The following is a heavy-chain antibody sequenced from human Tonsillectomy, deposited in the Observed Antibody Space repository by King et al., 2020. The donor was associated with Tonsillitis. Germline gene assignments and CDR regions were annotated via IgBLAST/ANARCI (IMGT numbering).Heavy chain of an antibody. CDR2: IKQDGSEK. CDR3: ARDRIGGMAVAAPFDY. CDR1: GFTFGTYW. Sequence: VQLVESGGGLVQPGGSLRLSCAASGFTFGTYWMSWVRQAPGKGLEWVANIKQDGSEKYYVDSVKGRFTISRDIAKKSLYLQMNSLRAEDTAVYYCARDRIGGMAVAAPFDYWGQGTLVTVSS. D-gene: IGHD6-19*01. V-gene: IGHV3-7*03. J-gene: IGHJ4*02.